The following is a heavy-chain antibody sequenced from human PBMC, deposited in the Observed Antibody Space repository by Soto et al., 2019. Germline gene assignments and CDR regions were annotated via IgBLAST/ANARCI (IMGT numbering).Heavy chain of an antibody. V-gene: IGHV4-39*01. J-gene: IGHJ4*02. D-gene: IGHD1-26*01. CDR1: GGSISSSSYY. Sequence: QLQLQESGPGLVKPSETLSLTCTVSGGSISSSSYYWGWIRQPPGKGLEWIGSIYYSGSTYYNPSLKSRVTIYVDTSKNQFSLKLSSVTAADTAVYYCARQEVGAIDYWGQGTLVTVSS. CDR2: IYYSGST. CDR3: ARQEVGAIDY.